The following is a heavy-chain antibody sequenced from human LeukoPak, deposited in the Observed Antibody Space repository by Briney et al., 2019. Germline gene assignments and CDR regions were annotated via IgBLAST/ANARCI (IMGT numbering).Heavy chain of an antibody. J-gene: IGHJ4*02. CDR1: GFTFDNND. D-gene: IGHD1-14*01. V-gene: IGHV3-13*01. CDR3: IRQPDSARYGFDY. Sequence: PGGSLRLSCEVSGFTFDNNDMHWVRQTTGKGLEWVSAIGSASYTYYADSVRGRFTITRDNAKQSLYLQMNSLRVEDTAVYHCIRQPDSARYGFDYWGRGTQVTVSS. CDR2: IGSASYT.